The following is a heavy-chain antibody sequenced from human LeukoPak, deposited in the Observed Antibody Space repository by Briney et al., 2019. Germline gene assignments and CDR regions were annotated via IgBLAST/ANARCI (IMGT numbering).Heavy chain of an antibody. CDR2: ISSSSSTI. V-gene: IGHV3-48*01. J-gene: IGHJ3*02. CDR1: GFTFSSYS. Sequence: PGGSLRLSCAASGFTFSSYSMNWVRQAPGKGLEGVSYISSSSSTIYYADSVKGRFTISRDNAKNSLYLQMNSLRAEDTAVYYCARTAYYYDSSGYDDAFDIWGQGTMVTVSS. CDR3: ARTAYYYDSSGYDDAFDI. D-gene: IGHD3-22*01.